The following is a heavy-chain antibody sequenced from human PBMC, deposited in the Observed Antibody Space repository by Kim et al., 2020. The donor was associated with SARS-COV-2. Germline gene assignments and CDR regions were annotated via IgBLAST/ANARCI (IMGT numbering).Heavy chain of an antibody. CDR2: ISAYNGDT. D-gene: IGHD3-22*01. CDR1: GYTFTGYG. V-gene: IGHV1-18*01. J-gene: IGHJ6*02. Sequence: ASVKVSCKASGYTFTGYGISWVPQAPGQGLEWMGWISAYNGDTNYAQKLQGRVTMTTDTSTSTAYMELRSLRSDDTAVYYCAREGVVVITLSYSYCGMDVWGQGTTVTVSS. CDR3: AREGVVVITLSYSYCGMDV.